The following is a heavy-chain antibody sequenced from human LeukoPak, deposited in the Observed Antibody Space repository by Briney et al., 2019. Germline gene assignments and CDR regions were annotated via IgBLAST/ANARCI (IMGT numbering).Heavy chain of an antibody. CDR2: INHSGST. J-gene: IGHJ5*02. CDR3: ARGSILASRYFVWLERNWFDP. V-gene: IGHV4-34*01. Sequence: SETLSLTCAVYGGSFSGYYWSWIRQPPGKGLEWIVEINHSGSTNYNPSLKSRVTISVDTSKNQFSLKLSSVTAADTAVYYCARGSILASRYFVWLERNWFDPWGQGTLVTLSS. CDR1: GGSFSGYY. D-gene: IGHD3-9*01.